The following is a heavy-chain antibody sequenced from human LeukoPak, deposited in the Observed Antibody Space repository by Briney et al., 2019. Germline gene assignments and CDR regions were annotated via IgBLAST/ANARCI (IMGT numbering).Heavy chain of an antibody. CDR1: GGSISSYY. Sequence: SETLSLTCTVSGGSISSYYWSWIRQPPGKGLEWIGYIYYSGSTNYNPSLKSRVTISVDTSKNQFSLKLTSVTAADTAVYYCARGPPPDYGGPSFDYWGQGTLVTVSS. D-gene: IGHD4-23*01. CDR3: ARGPPPDYGGPSFDY. CDR2: IYYSGST. V-gene: IGHV4-59*12. J-gene: IGHJ4*02.